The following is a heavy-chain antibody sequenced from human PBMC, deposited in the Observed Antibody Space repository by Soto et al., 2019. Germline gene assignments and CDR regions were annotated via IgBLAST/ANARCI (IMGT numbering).Heavy chain of an antibody. J-gene: IGHJ5*01. CDR3: ATMGGSFLDS. D-gene: IGHD1-26*01. Sequence: QMQLVQSGAEVKKPGSSVKVSCKASGGTFSSYAITWVRQAPGQGLDWMGEIIPIFGATNFAQKFQGRVTITADKSTTTAYMDLSSLTSEDTAVHYCATMGGSFLDSWGQGTLVTVSS. CDR1: GGTFSSYA. V-gene: IGHV1-69*06. CDR2: IIPIFGAT.